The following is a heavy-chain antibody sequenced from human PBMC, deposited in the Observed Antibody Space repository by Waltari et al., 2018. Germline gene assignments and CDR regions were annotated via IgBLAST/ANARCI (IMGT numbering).Heavy chain of an antibody. D-gene: IGHD3-22*01. V-gene: IGHV1-2*06. CDR1: GYTFTGYF. CDR3: ARDWGYYSDTSGYPSNWFGP. Sequence: QVQLVQFGPEVKKPGDSVKLSCKASGYTFTGYFFHWVRQAPGQGLEWMGRINPNTGDTTYAQEFQGRVTMTRDTSISTAYMELTSLRSEDTAVYYCARDWGYYSDTSGYPSNWFGPWGQGTLVTVSS. J-gene: IGHJ5*02. CDR2: INPNTGDT.